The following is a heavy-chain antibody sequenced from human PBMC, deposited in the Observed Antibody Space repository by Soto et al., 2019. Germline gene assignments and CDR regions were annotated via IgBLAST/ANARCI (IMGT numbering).Heavy chain of an antibody. CDR2: INAGNGNT. CDR3: AVYYCASAASFYYYYMDV. V-gene: IGHV1-3*01. D-gene: IGHD3-22*01. CDR1: GYTFTSYA. J-gene: IGHJ6*03. Sequence: ASVKVSCKASGYTFTSYAMHWVRQAPGQRLEWMGWINAGNGNTKYSQKFQGRVTITRDTSASTAYMELSSLRSEDTAVYYCAVYYCASAASFYYYYMDVWGKGTTVTVSS.